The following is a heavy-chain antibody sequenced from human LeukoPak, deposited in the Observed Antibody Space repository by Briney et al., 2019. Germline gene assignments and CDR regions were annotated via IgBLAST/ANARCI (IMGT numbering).Heavy chain of an antibody. CDR1: GGSISSYY. CDR3: TRIYGSGTSFGYLDV. Sequence: SETLSFTCTASGGSISSYYWSWIRQPPGKGLEWIGYIYTTGSTNHNPSLKSRVTISVDTSKNQFSLKLTSVTAADTAVYYCTRIYGSGTSFGYLDVWGKGTTVTVSS. J-gene: IGHJ6*03. V-gene: IGHV4-4*09. CDR2: IYTTGST. D-gene: IGHD3-10*01.